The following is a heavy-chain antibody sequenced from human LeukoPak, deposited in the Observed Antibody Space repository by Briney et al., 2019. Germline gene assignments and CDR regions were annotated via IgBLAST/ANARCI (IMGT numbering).Heavy chain of an antibody. Sequence: ASVKVSCKASGYTFTGYYMHRVRQAPGQGLGWMGWINPNSGGTNYAQKFQGRVTMTRDTSISTAYMELSRLRSDDTAVYYCARESVPAVAARRGLNYWGQGTLVAVSS. V-gene: IGHV1-2*02. D-gene: IGHD6-6*01. CDR2: INPNSGGT. CDR3: ARESVPAVAARRGLNY. CDR1: GYTFTGYY. J-gene: IGHJ4*02.